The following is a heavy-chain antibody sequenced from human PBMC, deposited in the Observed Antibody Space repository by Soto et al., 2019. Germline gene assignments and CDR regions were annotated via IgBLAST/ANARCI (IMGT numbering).Heavy chain of an antibody. CDR1: GFTFSSYA. CDR2: ISGSGGST. CDR3: AKDPFYSSGWYQYFQH. J-gene: IGHJ1*01. D-gene: IGHD6-19*01. Sequence: GSLRLSCAASGFTFSSYAMSWVRQAPGKGLEWVSAISGSGGSTYYADSVKGRFTVSRDNSKNTLYLQMNSLRAEDTAVYYCAKDPFYSSGWYQYFQHWGQGTLVTVSS. V-gene: IGHV3-23*01.